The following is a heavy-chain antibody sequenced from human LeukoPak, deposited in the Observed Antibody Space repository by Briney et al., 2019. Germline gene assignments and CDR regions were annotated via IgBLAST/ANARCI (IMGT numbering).Heavy chain of an antibody. V-gene: IGHV3-23*01. CDR1: GFTFSSYT. D-gene: IGHD3-3*01. CDR2: ISGSGGST. J-gene: IGHJ5*02. CDR3: AKDRRSAVNYDFWARNWFDP. Sequence: PGGSLRLSCAASGFTFSSYTMNWVRQAPGKGLEWVSAISGSGGSTYYADSVKGRFTISRDNSKNTLYLQMNSLRAEDTAVYYCAKDRRSAVNYDFWARNWFDPWGQGTLVTVSS.